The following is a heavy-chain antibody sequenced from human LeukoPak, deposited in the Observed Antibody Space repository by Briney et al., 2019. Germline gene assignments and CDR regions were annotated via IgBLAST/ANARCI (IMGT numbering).Heavy chain of an antibody. J-gene: IGHJ4*02. D-gene: IGHD5-12*01. CDR2: ISWNSGSI. Sequence: GRSLRLSCAASGFTFDDYAMHWVRQAPGKGLEWVSGISWNSGSIGYADSVKGRFTISRDNAKNSLYLQMNSLRAEDTAMYYCAIGATTAASWGQGTLVTVSS. V-gene: IGHV3-9*01. CDR3: AIGATTAAS. CDR1: GFTFDDYA.